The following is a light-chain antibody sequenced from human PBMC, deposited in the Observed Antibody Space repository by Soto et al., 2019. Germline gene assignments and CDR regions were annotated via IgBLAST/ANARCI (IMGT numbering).Light chain of an antibody. Sequence: QSALTQPASVSGSPGQSITISCTGTSRDVGGYNYVSWHQQHPGKAPKVIITEVSNWSSGVSNRFSGSKSGNTASLTISGLQAEDEADYYCSSYISSSTFVVFGGGTKVTVL. CDR2: EVS. CDR3: SSYISSSTFVV. J-gene: IGLJ2*01. V-gene: IGLV2-14*01. CDR1: SRDVGGYNY.